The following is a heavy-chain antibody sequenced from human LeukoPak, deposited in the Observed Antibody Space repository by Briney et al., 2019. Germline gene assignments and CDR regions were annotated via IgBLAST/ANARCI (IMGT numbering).Heavy chain of an antibody. D-gene: IGHD6-13*01. CDR3: TKASSSSWSHYFDY. Sequence: GGSLRLSCAASGFTFSSHAMNWVRQTPGKGLEGVSGISGSGGATYYTDYVKGRFTISRDNSKNTLYLQMNSLRVEDTAVYYCTKASSSSWSHYFDYWGQGTLVTVFS. V-gene: IGHV3-23*01. CDR2: ISGSGGAT. CDR1: GFTFSSHA. J-gene: IGHJ4*02.